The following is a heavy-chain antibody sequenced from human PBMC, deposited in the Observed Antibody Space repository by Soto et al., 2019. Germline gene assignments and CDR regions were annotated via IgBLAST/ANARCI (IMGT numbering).Heavy chain of an antibody. D-gene: IGHD2-15*01. CDR3: ARRVTVADTTHPFDS. V-gene: IGHV2-5*02. Sequence: QVTLKESGPTLANPTQTLTLTCTFSGFSLSTSGVSVGWIRQPPGKALEWLALIFWDDDKRYSPSLKSRLTITKDTSKKQVVLTMTNVDPVDTATYYCARRVTVADTTHPFDSWGQGTLVTVSS. CDR1: GFSLSTSGVS. J-gene: IGHJ4*02. CDR2: IFWDDDK.